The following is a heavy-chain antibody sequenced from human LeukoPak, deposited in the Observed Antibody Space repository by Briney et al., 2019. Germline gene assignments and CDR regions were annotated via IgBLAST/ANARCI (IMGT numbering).Heavy chain of an antibody. V-gene: IGHV3-7*01. D-gene: IGHD2-2*02. CDR3: ARETLYCSSTSCYKYYYYYGMDV. CDR2: IKQDGSEK. Sequence: GGSLRLSCAASGFTFSSYWMSWVRQAPGKGLKWVANIKQDGSEKYYVDSVKGRFTISRDNAKNSLYLQMNSLRAEDTAVYYCARETLYCSSTSCYKYYYYYGMDVWGQGTTVTVSS. CDR1: GFTFSSYW. J-gene: IGHJ6*02.